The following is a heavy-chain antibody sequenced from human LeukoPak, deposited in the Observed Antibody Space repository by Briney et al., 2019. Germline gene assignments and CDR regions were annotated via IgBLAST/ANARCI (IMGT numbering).Heavy chain of an antibody. J-gene: IGHJ5*02. CDR3: AREFRYSSLSLYFNWFDP. V-gene: IGHV1-2*02. D-gene: IGHD6-6*01. CDR2: INPNSGGT. Sequence: ASVKVSCKASGYTFTGYYMHWVRQAPGQGLEWMGWINPNSGGTNYAQKFQGRVTMTRDTSISTAYMELSRLRSDDTAVYYCAREFRYSSLSLYFNWFDPWGQGTLVTVSS. CDR1: GYTFTGYY.